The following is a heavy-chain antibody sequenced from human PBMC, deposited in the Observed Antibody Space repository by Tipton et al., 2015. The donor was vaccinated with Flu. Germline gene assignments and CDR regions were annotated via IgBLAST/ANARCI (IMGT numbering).Heavy chain of an antibody. Sequence: RSLRLSCAASGFTFSSYGMHWVRQAPGKGLEWVAVIWYDGSNKYYADSVKGRFTISRDNSKNTLYLQMNSLRAEDTAVYYCAKDRSGDYDSSGYPPYYFDYWGQGTLVTVSS. CDR2: IWYDGSNK. CDR3: AKDRSGDYDSSGYPPYYFDY. D-gene: IGHD3-22*01. J-gene: IGHJ4*02. V-gene: IGHV3-33*06. CDR1: GFTFSSYG.